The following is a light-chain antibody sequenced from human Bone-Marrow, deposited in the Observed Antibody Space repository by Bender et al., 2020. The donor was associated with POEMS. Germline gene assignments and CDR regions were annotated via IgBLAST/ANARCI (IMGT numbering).Light chain of an antibody. Sequence: QSALTQPPSASGSPGQSVTISCTGTSSDVGNYNSVSWYQQHPGKAPQLIIYQTSKRPSGVPDRFSGSKSANTASLTVSWLQAEDEADYYCSSYAGNTLVFGGGTKLTV. CDR2: QTS. CDR1: SSDVGNYNS. J-gene: IGLJ3*02. CDR3: SSYAGNTLV. V-gene: IGLV2-8*01.